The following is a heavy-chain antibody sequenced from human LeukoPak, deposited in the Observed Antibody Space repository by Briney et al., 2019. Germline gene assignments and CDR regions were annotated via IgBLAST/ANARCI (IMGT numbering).Heavy chain of an antibody. Sequence: GGSLRLSCAASGFTFSSYAMSWVRQAPGKGLECVSAISGSGGSTYYADSVKGRFTISRDNSKNTLYLQMNSLRAEDTAVYYCAKGNLEWLLCTHETGAFDVWGQGRMVTVSS. CDR2: ISGSGGST. CDR1: GFTFSSYA. CDR3: AKGNLEWLLCTHETGAFDV. J-gene: IGHJ3*01. D-gene: IGHD3-3*01. V-gene: IGHV3-23*01.